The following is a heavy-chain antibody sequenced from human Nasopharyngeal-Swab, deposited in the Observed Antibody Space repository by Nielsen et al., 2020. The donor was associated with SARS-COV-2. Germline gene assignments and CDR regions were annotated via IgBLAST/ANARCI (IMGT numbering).Heavy chain of an antibody. CDR3: ARDRKGAYYYDSSGYSNWFDP. V-gene: IGHV1-69*13. CDR2: IIPIFGTA. J-gene: IGHJ5*02. CDR1: GGTFSSYA. D-gene: IGHD3-22*01. Sequence: SVKVSCKASGGTFSSYAISWVRQAPGQGLEWMGGIIPIFGTANYAQKFQGRVTITADESTRTAYMALSSLRSEDTAVYYCARDRKGAYYYDSSGYSNWFDPWGQGTLVTVSS.